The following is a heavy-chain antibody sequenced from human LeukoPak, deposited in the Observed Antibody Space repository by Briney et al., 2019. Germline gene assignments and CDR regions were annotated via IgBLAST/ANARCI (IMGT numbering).Heavy chain of an antibody. V-gene: IGHV4-59*08. CDR1: GGSISSYY. CDR3: ARLGRKYYGWFDP. J-gene: IGHJ5*02. D-gene: IGHD4-17*01. Sequence: SETLSLTCTVYGGSISSYYWSWIRQPPGKGLEWIGYIYYNGSTNYNPSLKSRVTISVDTSKNQFSLKLSSVTAADTAVYYCARLGRKYYGWFDPWGQGTLVTVSS. CDR2: IYYNGST.